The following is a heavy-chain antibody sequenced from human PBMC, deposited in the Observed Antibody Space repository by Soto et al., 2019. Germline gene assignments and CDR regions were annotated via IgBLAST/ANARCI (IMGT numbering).Heavy chain of an antibody. CDR2: ISSSSSTI. J-gene: IGHJ5*02. Sequence: PGGSLRLSCAASGFTFSSYSMNWVRQAPGKGLEWVSYISSSSSTIYYADSVKGRFTISRDNAKNSLYLQMNSLRAEGTAVYYCARGSRAGGSGIGKYNWFDPWGQGTLVTVSS. D-gene: IGHD3-10*01. CDR3: ARGSRAGGSGIGKYNWFDP. CDR1: GFTFSSYS. V-gene: IGHV3-48*01.